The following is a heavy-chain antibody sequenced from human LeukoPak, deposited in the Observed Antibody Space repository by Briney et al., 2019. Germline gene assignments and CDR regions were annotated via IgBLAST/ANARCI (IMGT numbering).Heavy chain of an antibody. Sequence: PGRSLRLSCVGSGFTFRNYAFHWVRQAPGKAPEWVSGITWNSGRIGYADSVKGRFTITRDNAKNSLYLQMNSLRPEDTAVYYCTEDQAGDLDHWGQGTLVTVSS. V-gene: IGHV3-9*01. D-gene: IGHD7-27*01. CDR1: GFTFRNYA. J-gene: IGHJ4*02. CDR2: ITWNSGRI. CDR3: TEDQAGDLDH.